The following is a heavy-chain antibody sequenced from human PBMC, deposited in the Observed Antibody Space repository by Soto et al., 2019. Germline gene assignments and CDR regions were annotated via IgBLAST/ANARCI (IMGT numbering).Heavy chain of an antibody. CDR1: GYTFTSYG. J-gene: IGHJ5*02. CDR3: ASGIAAAGTFNWFDP. Sequence: QVQLVQSGAEVKKPGASVKVSCKASGYTFTSYGISWVRQAPGQGLEWMGWISAYNGNTNYAQKLQGRVTMTTDTYTSTAYMELRSLRSDDTAVYYCASGIAAAGTFNWFDPWGQGTLVTVSS. D-gene: IGHD6-13*01. V-gene: IGHV1-18*04. CDR2: ISAYNGNT.